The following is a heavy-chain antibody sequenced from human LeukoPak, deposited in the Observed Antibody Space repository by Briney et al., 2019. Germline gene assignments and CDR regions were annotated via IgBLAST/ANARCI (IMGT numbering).Heavy chain of an antibody. D-gene: IGHD5-18*01. Sequence: GGSLRLSCAASGFTFTNAWMNWVRQAPGKGPEWVGRMKSKRDGGATEYAAPVKGRFTISRDNAKNTLYLQMNSLRAEDTAVYFMYNTACTGCWGQGTLVTVSS. CDR3: YNTACTGC. J-gene: IGHJ4*02. V-gene: IGHV3-15*05. CDR1: GFTFTNAW. CDR2: MKSKRDGGAT.